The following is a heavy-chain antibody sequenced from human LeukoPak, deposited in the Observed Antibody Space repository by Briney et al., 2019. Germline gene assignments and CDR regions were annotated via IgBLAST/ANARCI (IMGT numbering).Heavy chain of an antibody. CDR3: ARDLAVAGTGEDYYGMDV. D-gene: IGHD6-19*01. CDR2: INPNSGGT. J-gene: IGHJ6*02. Sequence: ASVKVSRKASGYTFTGYYMHWVRQAPGQGLEWMGWINPNSGGTNYAQKFQGWVTMTRDTSISTAYMELSRLRSDDTAVYYCARDLAVAGTGEDYYGMDVWGQGTTVTVSS. V-gene: IGHV1-2*04. CDR1: GYTFTGYY.